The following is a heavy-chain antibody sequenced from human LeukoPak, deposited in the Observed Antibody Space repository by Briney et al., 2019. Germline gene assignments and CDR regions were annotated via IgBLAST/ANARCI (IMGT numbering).Heavy chain of an antibody. J-gene: IGHJ6*02. CDR3: SRRETGGDAINPYFYSGMAV. Sequence: GASVKVSCKCFGYTFTMYGIRWGRQAPGQGLEAMGWISAYYVNTDHAQKLQGTATMTTDTSPSTAYMELRSVRADDTAGSYCSRRETGGDAINPYFYSGMAVRGQGTTVTVSS. V-gene: IGHV1-18*01. CDR2: ISAYYVNT. D-gene: IGHD2-21*01. CDR1: GYTFTMYG.